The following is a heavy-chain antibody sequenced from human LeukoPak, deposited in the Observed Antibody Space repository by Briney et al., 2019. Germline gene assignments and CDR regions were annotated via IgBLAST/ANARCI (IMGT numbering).Heavy chain of an antibody. Sequence: GGSLRLSCAASGFTFSSYAMHWVRQAPGKGLEWLAVISYDGSNKYYADSVKGRFTISRDNAKNSLYLQMNSLRAEDTAVYYCATGGYSSGWYRGVVDYWGQGTLVTVSS. D-gene: IGHD6-19*01. V-gene: IGHV3-30-3*01. J-gene: IGHJ4*02. CDR2: ISYDGSNK. CDR1: GFTFSSYA. CDR3: ATGGYSSGWYRGVVDY.